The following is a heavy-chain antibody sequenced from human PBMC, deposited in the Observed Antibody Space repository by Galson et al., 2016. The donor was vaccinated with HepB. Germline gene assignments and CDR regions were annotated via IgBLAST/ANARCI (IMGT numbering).Heavy chain of an antibody. D-gene: IGHD3-3*01. CDR1: GGSISSGNFF. Sequence: TLSLTCTVSGGSISSGNFFWSWVRQVPGEGLEWIGYMHYSGSTYYNPSLKSRVTISVDRSENQFSLNLSSVTAADTAVYYCAREPDPDYDFWSDFPWGQGTLVTVSS. CDR3: AREPDPDYDFWSDFP. CDR2: MHYSGST. J-gene: IGHJ5*02. V-gene: IGHV4-31*03.